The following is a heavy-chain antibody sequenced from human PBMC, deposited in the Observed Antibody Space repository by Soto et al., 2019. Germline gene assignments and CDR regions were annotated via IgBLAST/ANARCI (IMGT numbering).Heavy chain of an antibody. V-gene: IGHV1-69*01. D-gene: IGHD3-16*01. Sequence: QVQLVQSGADVKKHGSSVRVSCKTSGGPFGNSAISWVRQAPAQRLEWIGEIIPVFDKANYAQNFQGRLTITADDSTATVFMQLSSLRSEDTAVYFCARLRRDWGDAFDLWGQGTLVTVSS. CDR1: GGPFGNSA. CDR2: IIPVFDKA. CDR3: ARLRRDWGDAFDL. J-gene: IGHJ3*01.